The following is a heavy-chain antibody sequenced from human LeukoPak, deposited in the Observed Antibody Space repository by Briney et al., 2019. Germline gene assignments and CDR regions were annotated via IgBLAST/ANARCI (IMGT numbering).Heavy chain of an antibody. J-gene: IGHJ4*02. D-gene: IGHD5-18*01. CDR2: SSANNGNT. CDR3: ARDEYSYGYWMYYFDY. CDR1: GYIFSSCG. Sequence: ASVKVSCKTSGYIFSSCGISRVRQAPGQGLEWMGWSSANNGNTNYAQKLQGRVTMTKDTSTNTAYMELRSLRVDDTAVYYCARDEYSYGYWMYYFDYWGQGTLVTVSS. V-gene: IGHV1-18*01.